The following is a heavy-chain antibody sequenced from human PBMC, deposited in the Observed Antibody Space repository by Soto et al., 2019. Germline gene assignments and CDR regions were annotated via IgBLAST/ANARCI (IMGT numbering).Heavy chain of an antibody. CDR1: GGTFSSYA. CDR3: ARERENTMIVAGLDAFDI. D-gene: IGHD3-22*01. V-gene: IGHV1-69*06. Sequence: QVQLVQSGAEVKKPGSSVKVSCKASGGTFSSYAISWVRQAPGQGLEWMGGIIPIFGTANYAQKFQGRVTITADKSTSTAYMELSSLRSEDTAVYYCARERENTMIVAGLDAFDIWGQGTMVTVSS. CDR2: IIPIFGTA. J-gene: IGHJ3*02.